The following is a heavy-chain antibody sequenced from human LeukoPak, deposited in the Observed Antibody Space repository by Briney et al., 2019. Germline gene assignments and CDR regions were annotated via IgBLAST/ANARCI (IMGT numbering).Heavy chain of an antibody. CDR2: INPNSGDT. D-gene: IGHD6-19*01. CDR1: GYTFTGYY. CDR3: ARVGSSGWYVHPTLDY. J-gene: IGHJ4*02. V-gene: IGHV1-2*02. Sequence: ASVKVSCKASGYTFTGYYMHWVRQAPGQGLEWMGWINPNSGDTNYAQKFQGRATVTRDTSISTDYMELSWLRSDDTAVYYCARVGSSGWYVHPTLDYWGQGTLVTVSS.